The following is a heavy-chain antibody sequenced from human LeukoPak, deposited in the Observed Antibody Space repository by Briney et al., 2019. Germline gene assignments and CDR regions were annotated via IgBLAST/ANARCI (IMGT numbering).Heavy chain of an antibody. CDR1: GFSFRSYS. V-gene: IGHV3-21*01. CDR3: ATFSGYATY. D-gene: IGHD5-12*01. CDR2: ISDDGDDR. Sequence: GGPLRLSCAASGFSFRSYSMNWVRQAPGKGLEWVSAISDDGDDRYYVDSVKGRFTISRDNAKNSLYLQMKSLRAEDTAFYYCATFSGYATYWGQGILVTVSS. J-gene: IGHJ4*02.